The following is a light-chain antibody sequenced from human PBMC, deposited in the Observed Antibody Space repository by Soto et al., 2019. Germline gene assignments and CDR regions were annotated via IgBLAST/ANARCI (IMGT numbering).Light chain of an antibody. Sequence: IQMTQSPSSLSASVGYRVTITCQASQNINNYLNWYQQKPGRAPKLLIYDASNLEAGVPSRFRGSASGTDFTFTISRLKPEDIATYYCQQYENLPTFGQGTRLEIK. CDR3: QQYENLPT. CDR1: QNINNY. CDR2: DAS. J-gene: IGKJ5*01. V-gene: IGKV1-33*01.